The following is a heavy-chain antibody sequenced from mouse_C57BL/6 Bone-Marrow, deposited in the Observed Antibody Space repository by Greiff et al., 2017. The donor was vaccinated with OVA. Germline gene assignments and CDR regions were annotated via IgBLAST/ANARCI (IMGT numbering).Heavy chain of an antibody. Sequence: QVQLQQSGPELVKPGASVKISCKASGYTFTDYYINWVKQRPGQGLEWIGWIFPGSGSTYYNEKFKGKATFTADKSSSTAYMLLSSLTSEDSAVYFCARKDYYGSYWYFDVWGTGTTVTVSS. V-gene: IGHV1-75*01. CDR3: ARKDYYGSYWYFDV. D-gene: IGHD1-1*01. CDR2: IFPGSGST. J-gene: IGHJ1*03. CDR1: GYTFTDYY.